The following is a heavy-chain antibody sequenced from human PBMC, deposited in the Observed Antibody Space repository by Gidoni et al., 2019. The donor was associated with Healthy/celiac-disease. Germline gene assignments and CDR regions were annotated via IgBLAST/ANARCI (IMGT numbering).Heavy chain of an antibody. J-gene: IGHJ6*02. V-gene: IGHV4-34*01. D-gene: IGHD6-19*01. Sequence: QVQLQQWGAGLLKPSETLSLTCAVYGGSFSGSYWSWIRQPPGKGLEWIGEINHSGSTNYNPSLKSRVTISVDTSKNQFSLKLSSVTAADTAVYYCARAAPYSSGWYVGYYYYGMDVWGQGTTVTVSS. CDR1: GGSFSGSY. CDR2: INHSGST. CDR3: ARAAPYSSGWYVGYYYYGMDV.